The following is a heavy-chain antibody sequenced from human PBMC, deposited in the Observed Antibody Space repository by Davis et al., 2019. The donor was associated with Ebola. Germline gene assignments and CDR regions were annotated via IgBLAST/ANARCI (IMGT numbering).Heavy chain of an antibody. CDR1: GYTFTAYY. CDR2: ISAYNGNT. CDR3: ARPGAAGTFDY. V-gene: IGHV1-18*01. Sequence: ASVKVSCKASGYTFTAYYMHWVRQAPGQGLEWMGWISAYNGNTNYAQKVQGRVTMTKDTSTSTAYMELRSLRSDDTAVYYCARPGAAGTFDYWGQGTLVTVSS. J-gene: IGHJ4*02. D-gene: IGHD6-13*01.